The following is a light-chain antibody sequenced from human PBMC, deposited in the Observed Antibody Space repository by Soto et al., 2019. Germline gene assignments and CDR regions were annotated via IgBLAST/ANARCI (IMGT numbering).Light chain of an antibody. V-gene: IGKV1-39*01. Sequence: DIQLTQSPSSLSASIGDRVTIACRASQSIDIYVNWYQQKPGKAPKLLIYAASGLQSGVPSRFSGSGSGTDFSLTINSLQPEDFATYYCQQSYTTPRFSFGPGTKVDIK. CDR1: QSIDIY. J-gene: IGKJ3*01. CDR3: QQSYTTPRFS. CDR2: AAS.